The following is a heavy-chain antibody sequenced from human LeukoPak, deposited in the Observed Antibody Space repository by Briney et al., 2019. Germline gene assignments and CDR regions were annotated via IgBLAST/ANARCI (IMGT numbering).Heavy chain of an antibody. V-gene: IGHV1-69*05. CDR2: IIPIFGTA. CDR1: GGTFSSYA. D-gene: IGHD3-22*01. CDR3: ARASSGYYFEYAFDI. J-gene: IGHJ3*02. Sequence: GSSVKVSCKASGGTFSSYAISWVRQVPGQGLEWMGRIIPIFGTANYAQKFQGRVTITTDEPTSTAYMELSSLRSEDTAVYYCARASSGYYFEYAFDIWGQGTMVTVSS.